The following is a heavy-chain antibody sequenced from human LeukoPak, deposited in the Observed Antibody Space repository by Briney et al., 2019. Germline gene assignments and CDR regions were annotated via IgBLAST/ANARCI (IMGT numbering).Heavy chain of an antibody. CDR1: GFTFSSYG. Sequence: PGGSLRLSCAASGFTFSSYGMHWVRRAPGKGLEWVAVIWYDGSNKYYADSVKGRFTISRDNSKNTLYLQMNSLRAEDTAVYYCASFSSSWSRDYWGQGTLVTVSS. J-gene: IGHJ4*02. V-gene: IGHV3-33*01. CDR3: ASFSSSWSRDY. CDR2: IWYDGSNK. D-gene: IGHD6-13*01.